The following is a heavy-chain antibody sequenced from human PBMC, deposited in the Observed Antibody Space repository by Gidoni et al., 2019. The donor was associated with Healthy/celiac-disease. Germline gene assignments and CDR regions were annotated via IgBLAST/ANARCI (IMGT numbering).Heavy chain of an antibody. D-gene: IGHD6-13*01. CDR2: IWYDGSNK. Sequence: QVQLVESGGGVVQPGRSLRLSCAAPGFTLSSYGMHWVRQAPGKGLEWVAVIWYDGSNKYYADSVKGRFTISRDNSKNTLYLQMNSLRAEDTAVYYCARGLAAAGPKRGFDYWGQGTLVTVSS. CDR3: ARGLAAAGPKRGFDY. CDR1: GFTLSSYG. V-gene: IGHV3-33*01. J-gene: IGHJ4*02.